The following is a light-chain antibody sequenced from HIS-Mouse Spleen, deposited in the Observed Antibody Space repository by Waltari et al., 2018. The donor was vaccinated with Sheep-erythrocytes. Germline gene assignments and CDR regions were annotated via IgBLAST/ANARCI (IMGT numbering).Light chain of an antibody. Sequence: QSALTQPASVSGSPGQSITISCTGTSIDVGRYNLVSWSQQHPGKAPKLMIYEGSKRPSGVSNRFSGSKSGNTASLTISGLQAEDEADYYCCSYAGSSTWVFGGGTKLTVL. CDR2: EGS. V-gene: IGLV2-23*01. J-gene: IGLJ3*02. CDR3: CSYAGSSTWV. CDR1: SIDVGRYNL.